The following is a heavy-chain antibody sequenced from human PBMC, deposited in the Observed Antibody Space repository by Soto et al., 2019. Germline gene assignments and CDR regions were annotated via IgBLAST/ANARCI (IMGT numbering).Heavy chain of an antibody. Sequence: SETLSLTCTVSGGSISSGGSYWSWIRQRPGKGLEWIGYIYYSGHTYYNPSLTSRVTISLDTSRNQFSLSLNSVTAADTAVYFCARDRLDFASRAAWFDPWGQGSLVTISS. CDR2: IYYSGHT. V-gene: IGHV4-31*03. J-gene: IGHJ5*02. D-gene: IGHD2-2*01. CDR3: ARDRLDFASRAAWFDP. CDR1: GGSISSGGSY.